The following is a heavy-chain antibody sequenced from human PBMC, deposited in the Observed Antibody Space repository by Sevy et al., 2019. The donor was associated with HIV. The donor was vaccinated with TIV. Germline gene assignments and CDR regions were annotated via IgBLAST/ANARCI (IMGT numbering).Heavy chain of an antibody. Sequence: TLSLTCTVSGDSVSAGSFLSGVNYWTWLRQRPGEAPEWLGYIYDSGNAYYNPSLKSQLTISVDTSKNHFTLNLISVTAADTAVHYCARDGALGSRRFDPWGQGILVTVSS. CDR2: IYDSGNA. J-gene: IGHJ5*02. CDR3: ARDGALGSRRFDP. V-gene: IGHV4-31*01. D-gene: IGHD2-15*01. CDR1: GDSVSAGSFLSGVNY.